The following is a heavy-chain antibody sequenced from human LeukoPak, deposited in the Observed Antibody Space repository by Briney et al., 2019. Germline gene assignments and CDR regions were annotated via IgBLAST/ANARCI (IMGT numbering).Heavy chain of an antibody. J-gene: IGHJ4*02. V-gene: IGHV4-59*01. D-gene: IGHD2-15*01. Sequence: PSETLSLTCTVSGGSISSYYWSWIRQPPGKGLEWIGYIYNRGSTNYNPSLKSRVTISVDTSKNQFSLKLSSVTAADTAVYYCARSGDIVTFDYWGQGTLVTVSS. CDR2: IYNRGST. CDR1: GGSISSYY. CDR3: ARSGDIVTFDY.